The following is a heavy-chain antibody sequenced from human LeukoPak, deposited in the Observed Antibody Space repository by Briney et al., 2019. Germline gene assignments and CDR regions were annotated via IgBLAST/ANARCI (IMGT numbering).Heavy chain of an antibody. CDR3: ASVEYSSGWYGY. CDR1: GFTFSSYA. CDR2: ISSNGGST. D-gene: IGHD6-19*01. J-gene: IGHJ4*02. V-gene: IGHV3-64*01. Sequence: GGSLRLSCAASGFTFSSYAMHWVRQAPGKGLEYVSAISSNGGSTYYANSVKGRFTISRDNSKNTLYPQMGSLRAEAMAVYYCASVEYSSGWYGYWGQGTLVTVSS.